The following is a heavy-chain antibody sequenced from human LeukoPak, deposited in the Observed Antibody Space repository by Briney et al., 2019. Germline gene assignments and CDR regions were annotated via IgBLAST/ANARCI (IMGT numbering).Heavy chain of an antibody. CDR3: ARFGTSSSRFFDQ. CDR2: IHYSGTT. J-gene: IGHJ4*02. V-gene: IGHV4-59*01. Sequence: SETLSLTCAVYGGSFSGYYWSWIRQPPGKGLEWIGYIHYSGTTNYYPSLKSRVTIALDTSKNQFSLKLNSVTAADTAVYYCARFGTSSSRFFDQWGQGTLVTVSS. CDR1: GGSFSGYY. D-gene: IGHD6-6*01.